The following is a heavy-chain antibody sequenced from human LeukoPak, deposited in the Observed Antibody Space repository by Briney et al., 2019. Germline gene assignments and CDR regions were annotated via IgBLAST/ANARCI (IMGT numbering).Heavy chain of an antibody. D-gene: IGHD6-19*01. J-gene: IGHJ4*02. Sequence: PGGSLRLSCAASGSTFDDYAMHWVRQAPGKGLEWVSGISWNSGSIGYADSVKGRFTISRDNAKNSLYLQMNSLRAEDTALYYCAKARSRQWPYYFDYWGQGTLVTVSS. CDR1: GSTFDDYA. CDR2: ISWNSGSI. V-gene: IGHV3-9*01. CDR3: AKARSRQWPYYFDY.